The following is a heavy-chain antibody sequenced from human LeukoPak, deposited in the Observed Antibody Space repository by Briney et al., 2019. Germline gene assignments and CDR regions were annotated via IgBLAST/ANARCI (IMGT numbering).Heavy chain of an antibody. Sequence: GGSLRLSCADSGFSFSSYEMNWVRQAPGKGLEWVSYISSSGNTIYYADSVKGRFTISRDNAKNSLYLQMNSLRTEDTALYYCAKDDDQGYYWGQGTLVTVSS. J-gene: IGHJ4*02. V-gene: IGHV3-48*03. CDR3: AKDDDQGYY. D-gene: IGHD1-1*01. CDR1: GFSFSSYE. CDR2: ISSSGNTI.